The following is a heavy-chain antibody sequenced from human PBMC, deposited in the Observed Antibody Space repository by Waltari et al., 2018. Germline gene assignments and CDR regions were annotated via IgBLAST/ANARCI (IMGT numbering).Heavy chain of an antibody. V-gene: IGHV4-34*01. CDR2: INHSGST. CDR3: AASRGGSGRLAR. Sequence: QVQLQQWGAGLLKPSETLSLTCAVYGWSFSGYYWSWIRQPPGKGLEWIGEINHSGSTNYNPSLKSRVTISVDTSKNQFSLKLSSVTAADTAVYYCAASRGGSGRLARWGQGTLVTVSS. D-gene: IGHD3-10*01. J-gene: IGHJ4*02. CDR1: GWSFSGYY.